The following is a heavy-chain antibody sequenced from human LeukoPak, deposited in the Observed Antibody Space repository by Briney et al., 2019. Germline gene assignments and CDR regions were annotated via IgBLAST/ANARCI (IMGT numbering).Heavy chain of an antibody. Sequence: GGSLRLSCAASGFTLNNAWMSWVRQAPGKGLEWLGRIKRETDGGTIDYAAPVKGRFTISRDDSRNTLYLQMASLKIEDTAVYYCTTDRYYDNSELQFQHWGQGTLVTVSS. J-gene: IGHJ1*01. CDR3: TTDRYYDNSELQFQH. CDR2: IKRETDGGTI. D-gene: IGHD3-22*01. V-gene: IGHV3-15*01. CDR1: GFTLNNAW.